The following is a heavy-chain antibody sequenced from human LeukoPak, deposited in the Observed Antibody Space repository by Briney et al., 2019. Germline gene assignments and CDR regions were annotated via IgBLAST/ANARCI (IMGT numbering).Heavy chain of an antibody. Sequence: PSETLSLTCTVSGGSISSSSYYWGWIRQPPGKGLEWIGSIYYSGSTNYNPSLKSRVTISVDTSKNQFSLKLSSVTAADTAAYYCAREVITTHDAFDIWGQGTMVTVSS. D-gene: IGHD3-22*01. J-gene: IGHJ3*02. CDR2: IYYSGST. V-gene: IGHV4-39*07. CDR3: AREVITTHDAFDI. CDR1: GGSISSSSYY.